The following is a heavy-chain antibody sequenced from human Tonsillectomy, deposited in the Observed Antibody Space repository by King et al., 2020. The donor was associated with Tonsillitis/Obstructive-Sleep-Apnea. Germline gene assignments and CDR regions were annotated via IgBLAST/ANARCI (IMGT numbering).Heavy chain of an antibody. CDR3: AFDMITFVRVIATDAFDI. D-gene: IGHD3-16*02. CDR1: GFTFSSYW. Sequence: VQLVESGGGLVQPGGSLRLSCAASGFTFSSYWMHWVRQAPGKGLVWVSRINSDGSSTSYADSVKGRFTISRDNAKNTLYLQMNSLRAEDTAVYYCAFDMITFVRVIATDAFDIWGQGTMVTVSS. V-gene: IGHV3-74*01. J-gene: IGHJ3*02. CDR2: INSDGSST.